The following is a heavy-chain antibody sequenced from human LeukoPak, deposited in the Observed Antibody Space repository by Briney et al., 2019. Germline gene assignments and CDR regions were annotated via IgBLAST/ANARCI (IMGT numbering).Heavy chain of an antibody. V-gene: IGHV3-23*01. J-gene: IGHJ3*02. CDR2: ISGSGGST. Sequence: GGSLRLSCAASGFTFSSYAMSCVRQAPGKGLEWVSAISGSGGSTYYADSVKGRFTISRDNSKNTLYLQMNSLRAEDTAVYYCAKGLIAGYCSGGSCERAFDIWGQGTMVTVSS. D-gene: IGHD2-15*01. CDR1: GFTFSSYA. CDR3: AKGLIAGYCSGGSCERAFDI.